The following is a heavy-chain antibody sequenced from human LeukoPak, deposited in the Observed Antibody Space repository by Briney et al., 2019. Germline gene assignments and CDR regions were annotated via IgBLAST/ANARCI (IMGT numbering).Heavy chain of an antibody. CDR3: AKGRGFRVWDPWDN. Sequence: GGSLKLSCAASGFTFTSYAMSWVRQAPGKGLEWVSTISGTGVRTYYADSVKGRFTISRDNSKNTLFLEMNSLRVEDTAVYYCAKGRGFRVWDPWDNWGQGTLITVSS. J-gene: IGHJ4*02. CDR1: GFTFTSYA. D-gene: IGHD3-16*01. V-gene: IGHV3-23*01. CDR2: ISGTGVRT.